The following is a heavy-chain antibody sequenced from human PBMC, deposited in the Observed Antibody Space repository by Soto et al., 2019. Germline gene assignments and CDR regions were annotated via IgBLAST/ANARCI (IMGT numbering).Heavy chain of an antibody. Sequence: SVKVSCTVSGCTFSAYTINWVRQAPGQRLEYMGWINAGNGHTRYSQRFQGRVTITRDTSASTVYMELSSLRSEDAAVYYCARDDAQGGGSYTCWGQGTLVTVSS. V-gene: IGHV1-3*01. CDR2: INAGNGHT. J-gene: IGHJ4*02. CDR1: GCTFSAYT. D-gene: IGHD1-26*01. CDR3: ARDDAQGGGSYTC.